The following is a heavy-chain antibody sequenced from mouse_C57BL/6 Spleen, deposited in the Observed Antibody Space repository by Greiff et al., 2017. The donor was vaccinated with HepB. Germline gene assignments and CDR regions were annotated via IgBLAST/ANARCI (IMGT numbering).Heavy chain of an antibody. J-gene: IGHJ1*03. V-gene: IGHV5-17*01. CDR1: GFTFSDYG. CDR2: ISSGSSTI. CDR3: ARYDYDWYFDV. D-gene: IGHD2-4*01. Sequence: EVNVVDSGGGLVKPGGSLKLSCAASGFTFSDYGMHWVRQAPEKGLEWVAYISSGSSTIYYADTVKGRFTISRDNAKNTLFLQMTSLRSEDTAMYYCARYDYDWYFDVWGTGTTVTVST.